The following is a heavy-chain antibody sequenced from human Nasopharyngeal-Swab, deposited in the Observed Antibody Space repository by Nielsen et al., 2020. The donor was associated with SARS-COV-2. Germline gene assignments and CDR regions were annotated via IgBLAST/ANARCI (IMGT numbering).Heavy chain of an antibody. CDR3: ARHTPAMFAF. CDR1: GFTFSLYT. Sequence: GESLKISCAASGFTFSLYTINWVRQAPGKGLEWVSAISSTGDYIYYAASVKGRFTISRDSAKNSLYLQMNRLRVEDTAVYYCARHTPAMFAFWGQGTLVTVSS. V-gene: IGHV3-21*01. J-gene: IGHJ4*02. CDR2: ISSTGDYI. D-gene: IGHD2-2*02.